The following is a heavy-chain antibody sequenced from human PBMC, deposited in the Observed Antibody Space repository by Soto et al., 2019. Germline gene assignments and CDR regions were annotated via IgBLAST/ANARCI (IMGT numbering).Heavy chain of an antibody. V-gene: IGHV2-5*02. CDR2: IYWDDDK. Sequence: GPTLVNPTETLTLNCTFSGFSLTTRGVGVGWIRQPPGKALEWLAVIYWDDDKRYSPSLKTRLVLTKDTPKNQVVLTMTNMDSVDTATYFCAHIVITFGGVVADDAFDVWGQGTMVTVSS. CDR1: GFSLTTRGVG. D-gene: IGHD3-16*02. CDR3: AHIVITFGGVVADDAFDV. J-gene: IGHJ3*01.